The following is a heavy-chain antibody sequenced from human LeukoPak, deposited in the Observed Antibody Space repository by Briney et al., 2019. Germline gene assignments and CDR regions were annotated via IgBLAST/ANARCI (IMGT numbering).Heavy chain of an antibody. CDR3: ARDGTYSDYDHDFDI. Sequence: GGSLRLSCAASGFTFSRFWMSWVRQAPGKGLEWVANIKQDGSEQYYADSVKGRFTISRDNAKNSLYLQMNSLRAENTAVFYCARDGTYSDYDHDFDIWGQGTLVTVSS. D-gene: IGHD5-12*01. CDR2: IKQDGSEQ. J-gene: IGHJ4*02. CDR1: GFTFSRFW. V-gene: IGHV3-7*04.